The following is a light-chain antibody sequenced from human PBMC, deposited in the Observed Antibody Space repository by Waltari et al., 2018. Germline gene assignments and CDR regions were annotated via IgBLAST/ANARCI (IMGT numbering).Light chain of an antibody. CDR2: DAS. V-gene: IGKV1-33*01. J-gene: IGKJ5*01. CDR1: HDIMNY. CDR3: QQYDDYPIT. Sequence: DLQLTQSPSSLTAAVGDSATLTCQATHDIMNYLNWYQQKPGKAPKRLIYDASNLETGVPSRFTGNGSGTEFTLTISSLQPEDFATYYCQQYDDYPITFGQGTRLEI.